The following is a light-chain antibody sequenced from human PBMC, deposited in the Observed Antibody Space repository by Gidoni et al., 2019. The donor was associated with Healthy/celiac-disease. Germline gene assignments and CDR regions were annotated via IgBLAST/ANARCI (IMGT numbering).Light chain of an antibody. CDR3: QQYNSYSQT. CDR2: KAS. CDR1: QRISSW. V-gene: IGKV1-5*03. Sequence: DIQMTTSPSTLSASVGDRVTIICRASQRISSWLAWYQQKPGKAPKLLIYKASSLESGVPSRFSGSGSGTEFTLTISSLQPDDFATYYCQQYNSYSQTFGQGTKVEIK. J-gene: IGKJ1*01.